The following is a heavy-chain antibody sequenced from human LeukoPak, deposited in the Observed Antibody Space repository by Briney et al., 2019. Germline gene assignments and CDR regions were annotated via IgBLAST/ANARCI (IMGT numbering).Heavy chain of an antibody. V-gene: IGHV3-64*05. CDR1: GLTFSTFA. Sequence: GSLRLPSSASGLTFSTFAMHWFRQPPGKGPEYVSGITSNGGKTYTPDSVKGRFTISRDNSKNTLYVQMSSLRAEDTAVYYCCVQRGGIVYWGQGTLVTVSS. J-gene: IGHJ4*02. D-gene: IGHD1-1*01. CDR2: ITSNGGKT. CDR3: CVQRGGIVY.